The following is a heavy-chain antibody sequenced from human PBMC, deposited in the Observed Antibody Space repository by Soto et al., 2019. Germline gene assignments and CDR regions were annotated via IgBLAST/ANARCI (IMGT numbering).Heavy chain of an antibody. J-gene: IGHJ6*03. CDR3: ARGGISHWAYFYYMDV. V-gene: IGHV4-34*01. Sequence: SETLSLTCVVSGGSLSDYFWSWIRQPPGMALEWIGEINHLGSINYNPSLMNQVTMSVDTSKNQFSLTLNSVTAADTATYYCARGGISHWAYFYYMDVWDRGTTVTAAS. D-gene: IGHD2-21*01. CDR2: INHLGSI. CDR1: GGSLSDYF.